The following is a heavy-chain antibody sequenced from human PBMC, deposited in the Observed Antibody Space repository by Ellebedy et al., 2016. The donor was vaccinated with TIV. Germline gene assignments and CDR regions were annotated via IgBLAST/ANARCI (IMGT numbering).Heavy chain of an antibody. J-gene: IGHJ4*02. D-gene: IGHD2-15*01. CDR2: IFYSGST. V-gene: IGHV4-59*01. Sequence: MPSETLSLTCTVSGGSISSYYWSWIRQPPGKGLEWLGYIFYSGSTNYNPSLKSRVTISVDTSKNHFSLNLSSVTAADTAVYYCARDDGGSFYDYWGQGILVTVSS. CDR1: GGSISSYY. CDR3: ARDDGGSFYDY.